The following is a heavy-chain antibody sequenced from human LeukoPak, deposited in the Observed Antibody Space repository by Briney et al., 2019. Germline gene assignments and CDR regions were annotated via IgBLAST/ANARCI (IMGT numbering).Heavy chain of an antibody. J-gene: IGHJ4*02. CDR1: GGSIASSDW. Sequence: SGTLSLTCAVSGGSIASSDWWSWVRQPPGKGLEWIGDIYESGSTNYNPSLKSRVTISVDKSKNQFSLKLSSVTAADTAVYYCARDNRVGAVAYWGQRTLVTVSS. V-gene: IGHV4-4*02. D-gene: IGHD1-26*01. CDR2: IYESGST. CDR3: ARDNRVGAVAY.